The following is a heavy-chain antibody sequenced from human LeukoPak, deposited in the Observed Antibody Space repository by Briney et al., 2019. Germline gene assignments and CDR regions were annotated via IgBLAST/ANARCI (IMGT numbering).Heavy chain of an antibody. CDR3: ASGWSSTGWYNNWFDP. Sequence: ASVKVSCTASRYTFTGYYMHWVRQAPGQGLEWMGWINPNSGDTNYAQKFQGRVTMTRDTSITTVYMELSRLRSDDTAVYFCASGWSSTGWYNNWFDPWGQGTLVTVSS. CDR2: INPNSGDT. D-gene: IGHD6-19*01. CDR1: RYTFTGYY. V-gene: IGHV1-2*02. J-gene: IGHJ5*02.